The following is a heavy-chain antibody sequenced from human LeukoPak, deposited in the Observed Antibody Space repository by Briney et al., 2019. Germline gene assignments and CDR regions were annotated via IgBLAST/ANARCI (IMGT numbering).Heavy chain of an antibody. D-gene: IGHD2-15*01. V-gene: IGHV1-18*01. CDR3: ARDGGTGYCRGGTCYVVDY. Sequence: VASVKASCKSSGYTFTSYGITWVRQAPGQGLEWMGWISTYNGHTNYAQKFQGRVTMTTDTSTNTAYMELRSLRFDDTAVYYCARDGGTGYCRGGTCYVVDYWGQGTLVRVSS. CDR2: ISTYNGHT. J-gene: IGHJ4*02. CDR1: GYTFTSYG.